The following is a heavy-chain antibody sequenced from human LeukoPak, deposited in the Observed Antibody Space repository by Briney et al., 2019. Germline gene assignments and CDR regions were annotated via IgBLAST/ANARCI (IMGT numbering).Heavy chain of an antibody. J-gene: IGHJ4*02. CDR3: ARDPPAVLIDTYG. V-gene: IGHV3-66*01. CDR2: VYSGGST. Sequence: GGSLRLSCTGSGFIVTNNYINWVRQAPGKGLEWVSLVYSGGSTYYADSVKGRFTISRDNSKNMVYLQMNSLRAEDTAMYYCARDPPAVLIDTYGWGQGTLVTVSS. D-gene: IGHD2-8*01. CDR1: GFIVTNNY.